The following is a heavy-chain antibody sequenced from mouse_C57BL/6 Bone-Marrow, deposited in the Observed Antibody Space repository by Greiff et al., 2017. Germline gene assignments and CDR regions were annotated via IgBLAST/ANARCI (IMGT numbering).Heavy chain of an antibody. CDR2: INPNYGTT. CDR1: GYSFTDYN. CDR3: ATTSRFAY. J-gene: IGHJ3*01. Sequence: QLQQSGPELVKPGASVKISCKASGYSFTDYNMNWVKQNNGKSLEWIAVINPNYGTTSYNQKFKGKVTWTVDQSSSTAYMQLNSLTSEDSAVYDCATTSRFAYWGQGTLVTVSA. V-gene: IGHV1-39*01.